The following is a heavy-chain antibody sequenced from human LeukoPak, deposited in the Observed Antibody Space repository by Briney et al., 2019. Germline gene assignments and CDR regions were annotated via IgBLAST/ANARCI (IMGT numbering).Heavy chain of an antibody. J-gene: IGHJ4*02. CDR1: GFTFSSYE. D-gene: IGHD2-2*01. CDR2: ISSSGSTI. V-gene: IGHV3-48*03. CDR3: ARGHQHIVVVPAAMGWDY. Sequence: GGSLRLSCAASGFTFSSYEMNWVRQAPGKRLEWVSYISSSGSTIYYADSVKGRFTISRDNAKNSLYLQMNSLRAEDTADYYFARGHQHIVVVPAAMGWDYWGQGTLVTVSS.